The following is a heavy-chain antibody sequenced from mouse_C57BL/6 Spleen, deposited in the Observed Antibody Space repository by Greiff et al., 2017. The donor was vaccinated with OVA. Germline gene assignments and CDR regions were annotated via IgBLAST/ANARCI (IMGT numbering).Heavy chain of an antibody. CDR2: IDPANGNT. CDR3: AIYYSNSYWYFDV. V-gene: IGHV14-3*01. J-gene: IGHJ1*03. D-gene: IGHD2-5*01. CDR1: GFNIKNTY. Sequence: DVKLVESVAELVRPGASVKLSCTASGFNIKNTYMHWVKQRPEQGLAWIGRIDPANGNTKYAPKFQGKATITADTSSNTAYLQLSSLTSEDTAIYYCAIYYSNSYWYFDVWGTGTTVTVSS.